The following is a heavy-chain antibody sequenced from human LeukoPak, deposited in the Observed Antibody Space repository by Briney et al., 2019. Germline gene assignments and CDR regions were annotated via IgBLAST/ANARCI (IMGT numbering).Heavy chain of an antibody. V-gene: IGHV1-69*13. J-gene: IGHJ3*02. Sequence: SVKVSCKASGGTFSSYAISWVRQAPGQGLEWMGGIIPIFGTANYAQKFQGRVTITADESTSTAYMELSSLRSEDTAVYYCARTGRWLQSTLDAFDIWGQGTTVTVSS. CDR1: GGTFSSYA. CDR2: IIPIFGTA. CDR3: ARTGRWLQSTLDAFDI. D-gene: IGHD5-24*01.